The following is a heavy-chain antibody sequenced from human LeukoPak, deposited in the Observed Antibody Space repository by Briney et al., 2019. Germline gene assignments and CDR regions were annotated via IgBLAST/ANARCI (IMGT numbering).Heavy chain of an antibody. J-gene: IGHJ4*02. Sequence: SETLSLTCTVSGGSISSYYWRWIRQTPGKGLEWIGDIHYTGSTNYNPSLKSRVTISIDTSKNQFSLKLSSVTAADTAVYYCARGTGTTRGAYFDYWGQGTLVAVSS. CDR3: ARGTGTTRGAYFDY. CDR2: IHYTGST. V-gene: IGHV4-59*01. D-gene: IGHD1-1*01. CDR1: GGSISSYY.